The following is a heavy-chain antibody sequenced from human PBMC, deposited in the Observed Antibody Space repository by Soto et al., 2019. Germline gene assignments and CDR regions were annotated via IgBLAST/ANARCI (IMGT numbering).Heavy chain of an antibody. J-gene: IGHJ4*02. Sequence: SETLSLTCTVSGGSISSYYWSWIRQAPGKGLEWIGYIYYSGSTNYNPSLKSRVTISVDTSKNQFSLKLSSVTAADTAVYYCARWRHYYDSSGRYDYWGQGTLVTVSS. CDR3: ARWRHYYDSSGRYDY. V-gene: IGHV4-59*01. CDR1: GGSISSYY. CDR2: IYYSGST. D-gene: IGHD3-22*01.